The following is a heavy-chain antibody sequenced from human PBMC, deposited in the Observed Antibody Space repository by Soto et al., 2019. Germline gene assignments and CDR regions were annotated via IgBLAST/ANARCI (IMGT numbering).Heavy chain of an antibody. CDR2: ISTYNGDT. CDR3: AIVAYFVVVLPAFFAY. CDR1: GYTFTTFG. Sequence: ASVKVSCKASGYTFTTFGISWVRQAPGQGLEWMGWISTYNGDTNYAQKFQGRVTMTTDTSTSTAYMELRSLRSDDTAVYYCAIVAYFVVVLPAFFAYWGQRTLVPVSS. J-gene: IGHJ4*02. D-gene: IGHD3-16*01. V-gene: IGHV1-18*01.